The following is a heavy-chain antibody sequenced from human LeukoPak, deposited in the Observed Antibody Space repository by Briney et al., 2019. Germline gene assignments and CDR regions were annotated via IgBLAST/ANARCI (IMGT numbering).Heavy chain of an antibody. CDR2: ISGSGGST. CDR1: GFTFSSYA. Sequence: PGGSLRRSCAASGFTFSSYAMSWVRQAPGKGLEWVSAISGSGGSTYYADSVKGRFTISRDNSKNTLYLQMNSLRAEYTAVYYCAKDKAWIQLWALDDEAFDIWGQGTMVTVSS. J-gene: IGHJ3*02. V-gene: IGHV3-23*01. D-gene: IGHD5-18*01. CDR3: AKDKAWIQLWALDDEAFDI.